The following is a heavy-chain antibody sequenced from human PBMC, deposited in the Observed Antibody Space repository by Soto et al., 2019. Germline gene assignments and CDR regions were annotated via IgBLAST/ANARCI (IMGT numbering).Heavy chain of an antibody. J-gene: IGHJ5*02. Sequence: VQLQESGPGLVKPSETLSLICTVSGGSISSDYLSWIRQPAGKGLEWIGRVYTSGYSNSNPSLKSRATMSVDTSKKPFSLNMSSVTDADTAVYYCAREPTTAGTVNWFDPWGQGTLVTVSS. V-gene: IGHV4-4*07. CDR1: GGSISSDY. D-gene: IGHD6-13*01. CDR3: AREPTTAGTVNWFDP. CDR2: VYTSGYS.